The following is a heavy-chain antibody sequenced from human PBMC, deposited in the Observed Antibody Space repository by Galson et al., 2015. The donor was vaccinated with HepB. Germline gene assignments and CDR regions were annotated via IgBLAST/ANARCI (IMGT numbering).Heavy chain of an antibody. J-gene: IGHJ5*02. V-gene: IGHV1-18*04. Sequence: SVKVSCKASGYSFSNYGFIWVRQAPGQGLEWMGWISVYNGNTDYAEKVQDRVTMTTDRSTRSAYMELRSLRSDDTAVYYCARDLAGQWLVFDNWFDPWGQGTLVTVSS. CDR2: ISVYNGNT. CDR3: ARDLAGQWLVFDNWFDP. CDR1: GYSFSNYG. D-gene: IGHD6-19*01.